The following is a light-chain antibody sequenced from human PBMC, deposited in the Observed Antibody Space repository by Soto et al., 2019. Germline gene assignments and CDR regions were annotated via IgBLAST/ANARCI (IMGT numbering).Light chain of an antibody. CDR1: SSNIGSNT. J-gene: IGLJ2*01. V-gene: IGLV1-44*01. CDR2: SNH. CDR3: AAWDDSLNGVV. Sequence: QSVLTQPPSASGTPGQRVTISCSGISSNIGSNTVNWYQQLPGTAPKLLIYSNHQRPSGVPDRFSGSKSGTSASLAISGLQSEDEADYYGAAWDDSLNGVVFGRGTKLTVL.